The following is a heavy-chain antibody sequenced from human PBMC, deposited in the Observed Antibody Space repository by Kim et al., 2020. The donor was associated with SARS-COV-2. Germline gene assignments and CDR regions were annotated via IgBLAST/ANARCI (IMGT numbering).Heavy chain of an antibody. CDR1: GFTFNTFA. J-gene: IGHJ6*02. CDR2: ISGSGADT. V-gene: IGHV3-23*01. CDR3: AKGVDWLSPKHLPFYGMDV. Sequence: LSLTCVASGFTFNTFAVNWVRQAPGKGLEWVSDISGSGADTSYADSVKGRFTISRDNSKNTLYLQMNSLRPEDTATYYCAKGVDWLSPKHLPFYGMDVWGQGTTVTVSS. D-gene: IGHD3-9*01.